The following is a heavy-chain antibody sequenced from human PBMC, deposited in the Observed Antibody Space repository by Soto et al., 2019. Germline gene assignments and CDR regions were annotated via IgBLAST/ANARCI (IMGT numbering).Heavy chain of an antibody. V-gene: IGHV3-48*02. Sequence: EVQLTESGGGLVQPGGSLRLSCTASGFTFSNYAMNWVRQAPGKGLEWVSYISSSSTTIYYADSVKGRFTISRDNAKNPRYRQMTSLGEKAPPRYSVASGGANYEGGGQRVDAWGQGQRSPSLQ. D-gene: IGHD2-21*01. CDR3: ASGGANYEGGGQRVDA. CDR2: ISSSSTTI. J-gene: IGHJ3*01. CDR1: GFTFSNYA.